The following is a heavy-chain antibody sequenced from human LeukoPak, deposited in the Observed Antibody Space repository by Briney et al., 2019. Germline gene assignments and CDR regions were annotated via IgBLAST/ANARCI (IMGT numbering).Heavy chain of an antibody. CDR1: GFTFSSYA. CDR2: ISGSGGST. CDR3: ARVRVGEDLDY. D-gene: IGHD3-16*01. Sequence: GGSLRLSCAASGFTFSSYAMSWVRQAPGKGLEWVSAISGSGGSTYYADSVKGRFTISRDNSKNTLYLQMNSLRADDTAVYYCARVRVGEDLDYWGQGTLVTVSS. J-gene: IGHJ4*02. V-gene: IGHV3-23*01.